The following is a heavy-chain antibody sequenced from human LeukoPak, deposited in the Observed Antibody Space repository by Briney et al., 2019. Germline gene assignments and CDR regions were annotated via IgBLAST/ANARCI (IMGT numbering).Heavy chain of an antibody. D-gene: IGHD2-21*02. CDR1: GYTFTSYD. CDR3: ASGAYCGADCYSGV. Sequence: VASVKVSCKASGYTFTSYDINWVRQATGQGPEWMGWMNPNSGNTGYAQKFQGGVTMTRNTSISTAYMELSSLSSEATAVYYCASGAYCGADCYSGVWGQGTLVTVSS. CDR2: MNPNSGNT. J-gene: IGHJ4*02. V-gene: IGHV1-8*01.